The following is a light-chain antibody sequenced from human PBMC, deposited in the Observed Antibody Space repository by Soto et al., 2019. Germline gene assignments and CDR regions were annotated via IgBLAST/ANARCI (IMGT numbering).Light chain of an antibody. CDR2: WAS. CDR1: QSVLHSSNNKNY. V-gene: IGKV4-1*01. J-gene: IGKJ2*01. Sequence: DIVMTQSPDSLAVSLGERATINCKSSQSVLHSSNNKNYLAWYQQKPGQPPKLLIYWASTRESGVPDRFSGGGSGTDFTLTISSLQAEDVAVYYCQQYYTTPLTFGQGTKLEIK. CDR3: QQYYTTPLT.